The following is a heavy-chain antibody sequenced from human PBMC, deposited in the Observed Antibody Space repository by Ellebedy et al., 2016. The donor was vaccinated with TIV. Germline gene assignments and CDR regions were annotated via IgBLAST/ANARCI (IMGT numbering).Heavy chain of an antibody. CDR1: GFTFSSYS. CDR3: TSGDS. J-gene: IGHJ4*02. V-gene: IGHV3-7*03. Sequence: GGSLRLSXAASGFTFSSYSMSWVRQAPGKGLEWVANIKKDGSEIYYVDSVKGRFTISRDNDKNSLHVQMNSLRTEDTALYYCTSGDSWGQGTLVTVSS. CDR2: IKKDGSEI.